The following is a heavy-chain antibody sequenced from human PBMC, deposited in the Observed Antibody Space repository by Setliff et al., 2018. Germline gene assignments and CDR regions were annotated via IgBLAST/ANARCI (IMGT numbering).Heavy chain of an antibody. J-gene: IGHJ4*02. CDR1: GFTFSNAW. CDR2: IKQDGSEK. Sequence: PGGSLRLSCAASGFTFSNAWMSWVRQAPGKGLEWVANIKQDGSEKYYVDSVKGRFTISRDNAKNSLYLQMNSLRAEDTAVYYCARDSWGPDYWGQGTLVTVSS. D-gene: IGHD3-16*01. V-gene: IGHV3-7*01. CDR3: ARDSWGPDY.